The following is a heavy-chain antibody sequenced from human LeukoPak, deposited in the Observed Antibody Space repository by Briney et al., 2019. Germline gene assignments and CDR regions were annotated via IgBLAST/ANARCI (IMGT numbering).Heavy chain of an antibody. D-gene: IGHD1-14*01. CDR2: ISGSGGST. CDR3: ARAGGGLVLFDY. Sequence: PGGSLRLSCAASGFTFSGSAMHWVRQAPGKGLEWVSAISGSGGSTYYADSVKGRFTISRDNAKNSLYLQMNSLRAEDTAVYYCARAGGGLVLFDYWGQGTLVTVSS. J-gene: IGHJ4*02. CDR1: GFTFSGSA. V-gene: IGHV3-21*01.